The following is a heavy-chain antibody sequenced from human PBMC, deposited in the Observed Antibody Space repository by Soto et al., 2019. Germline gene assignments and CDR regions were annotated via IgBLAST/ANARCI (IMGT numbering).Heavy chain of an antibody. CDR2: IKQDGSEK. V-gene: IGHV3-7*05. D-gene: IGHD3-3*01. Sequence: GGSLRLSCAASGFTFSSYWMSWVRQAPGKGLEWVANIKQDGSEKYYVDSVKGRFTISRDNAKNSLYLQMNSLRAEDTAVYYCARDALDFWSGYYLPRGYYFDYWGQGTLVTVSS. CDR3: ARDALDFWSGYYLPRGYYFDY. CDR1: GFTFSSYW. J-gene: IGHJ4*02.